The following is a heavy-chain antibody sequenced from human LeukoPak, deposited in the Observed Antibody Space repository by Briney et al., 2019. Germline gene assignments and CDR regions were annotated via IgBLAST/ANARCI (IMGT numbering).Heavy chain of an antibody. V-gene: IGHV4-59*01. CDR2: IYYSGST. CDR3: ARINSSGWGKYFQH. Sequence: SETLSLTCTVSGGSLSSYYWSWIRQPPGKGLEWIGYIYYSGSTNYNPSLKSRVTISVDTSKNQFSLKLSSVTAADTAVYYCARINSSGWGKYFQHWGQGTLVTVSS. D-gene: IGHD6-19*01. CDR1: GGSLSSYY. J-gene: IGHJ1*01.